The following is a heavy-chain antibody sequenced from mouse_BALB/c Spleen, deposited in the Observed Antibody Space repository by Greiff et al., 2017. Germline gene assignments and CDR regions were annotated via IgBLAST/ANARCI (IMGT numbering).Heavy chain of an antibody. CDR2: INPSTGYT. V-gene: IGHV1-7*01. D-gene: IGHD2-2*01. CDR3: ARRGYHYAMDY. J-gene: IGHJ4*01. Sequence: VQGVESGAELAKPGASVKMSCKASGYTFTSYWMHWVKQRPGQGLEWIGYINPSTGYTEYNQKFKDKATLTADKSSSTAYMQLSSLTSEDSAVYYCARRGYHYAMDYWGQGTSVTVSS. CDR1: GYTFTSYW.